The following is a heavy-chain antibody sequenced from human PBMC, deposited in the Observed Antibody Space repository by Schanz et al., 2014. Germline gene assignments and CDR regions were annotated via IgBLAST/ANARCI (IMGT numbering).Heavy chain of an antibody. CDR1: GFTFSSYW. V-gene: IGHV3-74*02. D-gene: IGHD5-12*01. CDR3: ARKVVATIGGYYDN. CDR2: INGDGSNT. J-gene: IGHJ4*02. Sequence: EVQLVESGGGLVQPGGSLRLSCAASGFTFSSYWMHWVRQVPGKGLVWVSRINGDGSNTNYADSVKGRFTISRDNAENTLFLQMNSLRAEDTAVYYCARKVVATIGGYYDNWGQGTLVIVSS.